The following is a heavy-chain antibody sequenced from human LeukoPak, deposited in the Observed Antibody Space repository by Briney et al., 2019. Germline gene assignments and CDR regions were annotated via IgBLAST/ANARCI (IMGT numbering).Heavy chain of an antibody. CDR1: GFTFSSYA. V-gene: IGHV3-30*04. CDR3: ARDTRQSAFDI. D-gene: IGHD1-1*01. J-gene: IGHJ3*02. CDR2: ISYDGGNK. Sequence: GGSLRLSCAASGFTFSSYAMHWVRQAPGKGLEWVAVISYDGGNKYYADSVRGRFTISRDNSKNTLYLQMNSLRAEDTAVYYCARDTRQSAFDIWGQGTMVTVSS.